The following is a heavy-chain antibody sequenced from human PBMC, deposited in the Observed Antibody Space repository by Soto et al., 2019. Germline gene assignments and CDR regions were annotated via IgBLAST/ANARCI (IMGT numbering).Heavy chain of an antibody. V-gene: IGHV3-30-3*01. CDR3: ARLDKFSSGWS. J-gene: IGHJ4*02. D-gene: IGHD6-19*01. Sequence: QVQLVESGGGVVQPGRSLRLSCAASGFTFSSYAMHWVRQAPGKGLEWVATISYDGSFEYYADSVKGRFTVSRDNSENTLHLQMESLRPEDTALFYCARLDKFSSGWSWGQGSLVTVSS. CDR1: GFTFSSYA. CDR2: ISYDGSFE.